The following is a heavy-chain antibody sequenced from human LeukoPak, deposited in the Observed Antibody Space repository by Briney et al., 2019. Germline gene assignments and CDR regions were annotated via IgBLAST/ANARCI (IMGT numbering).Heavy chain of an antibody. Sequence: SETLSLTCAVYGGSFSGYYWSWIRQPPGKGLEWIGEINHSGSTNYNPSLKSRVTISVDTSKNQFSLKLSSVTAADTAVYYCASLASPAYCTNGVCYTDDYWGQGTLVTVSS. CDR2: INHSGST. V-gene: IGHV4-34*01. J-gene: IGHJ4*02. CDR3: ASLASPAYCTNGVCYTDDY. D-gene: IGHD2-8*01. CDR1: GGSFSGYY.